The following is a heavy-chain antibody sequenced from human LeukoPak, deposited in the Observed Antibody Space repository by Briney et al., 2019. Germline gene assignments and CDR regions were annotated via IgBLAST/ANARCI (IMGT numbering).Heavy chain of an antibody. J-gene: IGHJ4*02. CDR1: GYTLTELS. CDR2: FDPEDGET. D-gene: IGHD6-13*01. V-gene: IGHV1-24*01. CDR3: ARGAQVIAAAGTVPFDY. Sequence: ASVKVSCKVSGYTLTELSMHWVRQAPGKGLEWMGSFDPEDGETIYVQKFQGRVTMTEDTSTDTAYMELRSLRSDDTAVYYCARGAQVIAAAGTVPFDYWGQGTLVTVSS.